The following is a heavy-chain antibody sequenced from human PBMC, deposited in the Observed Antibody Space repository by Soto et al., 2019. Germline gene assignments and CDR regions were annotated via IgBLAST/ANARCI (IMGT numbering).Heavy chain of an antibody. Sequence: LRLSCAASGFTFSSYAMHWVRQAPGKGLEWVAVISYDGSNKYYADSVKGRFTISRDNSKNTLYLQMNSLRAEDTAVYYCARDSFVRELSGPSDYWGQGTLVTVSS. CDR1: GFTFSSYA. J-gene: IGHJ4*02. CDR3: ARDSFVRELSGPSDY. D-gene: IGHD1-26*01. CDR2: ISYDGSNK. V-gene: IGHV3-30-3*01.